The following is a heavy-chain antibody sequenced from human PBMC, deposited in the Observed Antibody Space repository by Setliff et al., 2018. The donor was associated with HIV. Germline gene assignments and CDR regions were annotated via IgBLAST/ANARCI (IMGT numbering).Heavy chain of an antibody. J-gene: IGHJ5*01. V-gene: IGHV4-39*01. Sequence: SETLSLTCTVSGGSISSNSHYWGWIRQPPGKGLEWIGSIYYSGTTYYNPSLKSRVSISVDASKNQFSLRLRSVTAADTAVYYCARGLLDRSGHRSDCFDSWGRGTPVTVSS. CDR2: IYYSGTT. CDR1: GGSISSNSHY. CDR3: ARGLLDRSGHRSDCFDS. D-gene: IGHD3-22*01.